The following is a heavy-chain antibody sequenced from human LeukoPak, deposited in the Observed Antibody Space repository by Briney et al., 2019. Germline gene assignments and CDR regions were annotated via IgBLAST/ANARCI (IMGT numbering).Heavy chain of an antibody. J-gene: IGHJ4*02. V-gene: IGHV4-59*01. CDR1: GGSISSYY. CDR2: IYYSGST. CDR3: ARILHPQSTSWFIDY. D-gene: IGHD6-13*01. Sequence: SETLSLTCTVSGGSISSYYWSWIRQPPGKGLEWIGYIYYSGSTNYNPSLKSRVTISVDTSRNQFSLKLSSMTAADTAVYYCARILHPQSTSWFIDYWGQGTLVTVSS.